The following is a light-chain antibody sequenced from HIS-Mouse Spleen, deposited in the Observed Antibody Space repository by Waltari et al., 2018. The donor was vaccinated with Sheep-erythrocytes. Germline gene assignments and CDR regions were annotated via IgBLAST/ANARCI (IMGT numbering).Light chain of an antibody. J-gene: IGLJ2*01. Sequence: QSALTQPASVSGSPGQSITISCTGTSSDVGGYTYCSGYQQHPGNAPTLMIYDVSNRPSGVSNRFSGSKSGNTASLTISGLQAEDEADYYCSSYTSSSTLVVFGGGTKLTVL. CDR2: DVS. CDR1: SSDVGGYTY. CDR3: SSYTSSSTLVV. V-gene: IGLV2-14*03.